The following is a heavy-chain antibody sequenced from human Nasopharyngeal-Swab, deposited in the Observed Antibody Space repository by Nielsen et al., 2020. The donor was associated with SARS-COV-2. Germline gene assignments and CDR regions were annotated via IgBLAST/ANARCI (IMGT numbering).Heavy chain of an antibody. CDR1: GYTFTSYA. CDR3: ARAVFLTRKVAAAGTLGDY. D-gene: IGHD6-13*01. Sequence: ASVKVSCKASGYTFTSYAMHWVRQAPGQRLEWMGWINAGNGNTKYSQTFQGRVTITRDTSASTAYMELSSLRSEDTAVYYCARAVFLTRKVAAAGTLGDYWGQGTLVTVSS. CDR2: INAGNGNT. J-gene: IGHJ4*02. V-gene: IGHV1-3*01.